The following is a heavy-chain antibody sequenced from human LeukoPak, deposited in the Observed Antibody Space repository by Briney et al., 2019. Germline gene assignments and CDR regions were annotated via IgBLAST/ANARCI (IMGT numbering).Heavy chain of an antibody. V-gene: IGHV3-30*02. CDR3: AKGTKGLWFGELLSNWFDP. CDR2: IRYDGSNK. D-gene: IGHD3-10*01. J-gene: IGHJ5*02. CDR1: GFTFSSYG. Sequence: GGSLRLSCAASGFTFSSYGMHWVRQAPGKGLEWVAFIRYDGSNKYYADSVKGRFTISRDNSKNTLYLQMNSLRAEDTAVYYCAKGTKGLWFGELLSNWFDPWGQGTLVTVSS.